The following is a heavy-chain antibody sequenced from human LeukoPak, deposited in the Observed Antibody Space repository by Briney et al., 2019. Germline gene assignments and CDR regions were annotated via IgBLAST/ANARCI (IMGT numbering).Heavy chain of an antibody. CDR1: GFTLSSYA. Sequence: GGSPRLSCVASGFTLSSYAMSWVRQAPGKGLEWVSVISGGGDITNYADSVKGRFIISRDNSKNTLNLQMNSLRAEDTAVYYCAKPIVGATVTFDHWGQGTLVTVSS. J-gene: IGHJ4*02. CDR2: ISGGGDIT. D-gene: IGHD1-26*01. CDR3: AKPIVGATVTFDH. V-gene: IGHV3-23*01.